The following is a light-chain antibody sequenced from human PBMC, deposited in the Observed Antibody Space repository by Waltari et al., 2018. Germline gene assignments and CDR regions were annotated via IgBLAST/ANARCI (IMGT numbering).Light chain of an antibody. CDR1: SSDGGGYNY. V-gene: IGLV2-14*03. Sequence: HSALPQPAPVSGSPGQAISISCTGTSSDGGGYNYVPWYQQHPGKAPKLMIYDVTNRPSGVSNRFSGSKSGNTASLTISGLQAEDEADYYCSSYTSSITLVFGGGTKLTVL. J-gene: IGLJ3*02. CDR3: SSYTSSITLV. CDR2: DVT.